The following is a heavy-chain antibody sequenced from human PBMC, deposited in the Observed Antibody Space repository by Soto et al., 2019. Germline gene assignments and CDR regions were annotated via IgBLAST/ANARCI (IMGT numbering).Heavy chain of an antibody. J-gene: IGHJ6*02. CDR1: GLTFSSYG. D-gene: IGHD3-10*01. V-gene: IGHV3-33*01. CDR2: IWYDGSNK. CDR3: ARDSSITMVRGVMYGMDV. Sequence: PGGSLRLSCAASGLTFSSYGMHWVRQAPGKGLEWVAVIWYDGSNKYYADSVKGRFTISRDNSKNTLYLQMNSLRAEDTAVYYCARDSSITMVRGVMYGMDVWGQGNTVTV.